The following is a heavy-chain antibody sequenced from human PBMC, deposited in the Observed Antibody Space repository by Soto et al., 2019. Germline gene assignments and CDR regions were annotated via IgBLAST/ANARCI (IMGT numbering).Heavy chain of an antibody. Sequence: PGGSLRLSCAASGFTFGDYSMSWFRQAPGKGLEWVGFIRSKAYGGTIEYAASVEARFTISRDDSKNIAYLQMNSLKTGDTAMYYCTRFVGVAATGENKNFDCWGQGTLVTVSS. CDR1: GFTFGDYS. D-gene: IGHD6-19*01. J-gene: IGHJ4*02. V-gene: IGHV3-49*03. CDR2: IRSKAYGGTI. CDR3: TRFVGVAATGENKNFDC.